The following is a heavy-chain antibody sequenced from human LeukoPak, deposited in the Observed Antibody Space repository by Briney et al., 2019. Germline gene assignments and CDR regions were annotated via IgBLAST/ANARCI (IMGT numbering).Heavy chain of an antibody. CDR2: IYYSGST. D-gene: IGHD3-22*01. J-gene: IGHJ6*03. CDR3: ARHRSYYDSSGYSDYYYMDV. CDR1: GGSISSGGYS. Sequence: SETLSLTCTVSGGSISSGGYSWSWIRQHPGKGLEWIGYIYYSGSTYYNPSLKSRVTISVDTSKNQFSLKLSSVTAADTAVYYCARHRSYYDSSGYSDYYYMDVWGKGTTVTVSS. V-gene: IGHV4-31*03.